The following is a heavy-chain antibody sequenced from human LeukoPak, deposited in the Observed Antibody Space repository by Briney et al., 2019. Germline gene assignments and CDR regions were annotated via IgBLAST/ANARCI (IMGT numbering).Heavy chain of an antibody. CDR3: ARERWRGIAAAGY. D-gene: IGHD6-13*01. Sequence: AGGSLRLSCAASGFTFSSYAMHWVRQAPGKGLEWVAVISYDGSNKYYADSVKGRFTISRDNSKNTLYLQMNSLRAEDTAVYYCARERWRGIAAAGYWGQGTLVTVSS. V-gene: IGHV3-30*04. J-gene: IGHJ4*02. CDR1: GFTFSSYA. CDR2: ISYDGSNK.